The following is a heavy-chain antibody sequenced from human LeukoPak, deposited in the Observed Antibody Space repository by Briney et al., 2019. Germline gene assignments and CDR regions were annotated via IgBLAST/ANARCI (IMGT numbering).Heavy chain of an antibody. V-gene: IGHV3-11*06. CDR2: ISASGSYT. Sequence: PGGSLRLSCAASGFSFSDEYMSWIRQAPGQGPEWISYISASGSYTNYADSVKGRFTISRDNAKNSLYLQMNSLRAEDTAVYYCATTRGDYVYDYWGQGTLVTVSS. CDR1: GFSFSDEY. J-gene: IGHJ4*02. D-gene: IGHD4-17*01. CDR3: ATTRGDYVYDY.